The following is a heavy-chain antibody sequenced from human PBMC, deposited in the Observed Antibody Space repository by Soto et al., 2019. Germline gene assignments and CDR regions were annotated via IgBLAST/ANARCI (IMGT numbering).Heavy chain of an antibody. D-gene: IGHD4-17*01. J-gene: IGHJ4*02. V-gene: IGHV4-61*01. CDR2: VYYGGTT. CDR3: ARTTAVPNSLRSRYFFDY. CDR1: GGSVSDKTYY. Sequence: SETLSLTCSVSGGSVSDKTYYWSWIRQPPGKRLEWIGYVYYGGTTNYNPSLKSRVTISVDLSKNQFSLRLSSVTTADTALYYCARTTAVPNSLRSRYFFDYWGQGTLVTVSS.